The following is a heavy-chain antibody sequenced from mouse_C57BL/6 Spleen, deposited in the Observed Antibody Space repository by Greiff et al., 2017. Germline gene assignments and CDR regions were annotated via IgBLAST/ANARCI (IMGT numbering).Heavy chain of an antibody. CDR2: ISNVAYSI. J-gene: IGHJ4*01. Sequence: EVKLVESGGGLVQPGGSLKLSCAASGFTFSDYGMAWVRQAPRKGPEWVAFISNVAYSIYYADTVTGRFTISRENAKNTLYLEMSSLRSEDTAMYYCERQNTGVEYDLDYWGQGTSVTVSS. D-gene: IGHD4-1*01. CDR3: ERQNTGVEYDLDY. CDR1: GFTFSDYG. V-gene: IGHV5-15*01.